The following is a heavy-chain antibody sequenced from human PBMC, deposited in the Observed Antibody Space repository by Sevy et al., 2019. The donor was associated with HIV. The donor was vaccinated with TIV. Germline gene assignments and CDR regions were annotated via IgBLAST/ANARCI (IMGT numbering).Heavy chain of an antibody. Sequence: SETLSLTCTVSGGSISSYYWSWIRQPPGKGLEWIGYIYYSWSTNYNPSLKSRVTISVDTSKNQFSLKLSSVTAADTAVYYCARRGSGSYYANFDYWGQGTLVTVSS. J-gene: IGHJ4*02. CDR3: ARRGSGSYYANFDY. D-gene: IGHD3-10*01. CDR1: GGSISSYY. CDR2: IYYSWST. V-gene: IGHV4-59*01.